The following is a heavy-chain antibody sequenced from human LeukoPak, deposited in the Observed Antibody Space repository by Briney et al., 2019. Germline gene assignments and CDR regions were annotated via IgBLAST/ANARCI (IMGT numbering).Heavy chain of an antibody. J-gene: IGHJ5*02. D-gene: IGHD3-10*01. Sequence: GGSLRLSCAASGFTFSDYYMSWIRQAPGKGLEWVSYISSSSSYTNYADSVKGRFTISRDNAKNSLYLQMNSLRAEDTAVYYCAREGYYGSWDYGGGCFLPWAEKPRVTVSS. CDR2: ISSSSSYT. CDR1: GFTFSDYY. CDR3: AREGYYGSWDYGGGCFLP. V-gene: IGHV3-11*06.